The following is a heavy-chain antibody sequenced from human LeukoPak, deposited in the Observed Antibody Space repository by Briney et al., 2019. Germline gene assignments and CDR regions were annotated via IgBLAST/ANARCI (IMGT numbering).Heavy chain of an antibody. J-gene: IGHJ4*02. V-gene: IGHV3-48*01. CDR1: GFTFSSYS. CDR3: ARVRSPRYFDY. Sequence: GGSLRLSCAASGFTFSSYSMDWVRQAPGKGLEWVSYISSSSSTIYYADSVKGRFTISRDDAKNSLYLQMNSLRAEDTAVYYCARVRSPRYFDYWGQGTLVTVSS. CDR2: ISSSSSTI.